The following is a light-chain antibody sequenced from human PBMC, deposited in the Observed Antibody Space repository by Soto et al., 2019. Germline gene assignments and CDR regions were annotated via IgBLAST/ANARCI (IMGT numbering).Light chain of an antibody. Sequence: DIQMTQSPSTLSAVVGDRVTITCRASQRIDRWLAWYQQKPGKAPKLLIYDASSLETGVPSRFSGGGSGTEFTLTISGLQPDDFATYYCQQYHDYWTFDQGTKVEIK. J-gene: IGKJ1*01. CDR3: QQYHDYWT. CDR1: QRIDRW. CDR2: DAS. V-gene: IGKV1-5*01.